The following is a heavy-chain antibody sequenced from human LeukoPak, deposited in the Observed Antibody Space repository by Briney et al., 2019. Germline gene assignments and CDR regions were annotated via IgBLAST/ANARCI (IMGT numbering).Heavy chain of an antibody. J-gene: IGHJ4*02. D-gene: IGHD1-26*01. CDR1: GYTFTSYA. CDR2: INAGNGNT. V-gene: IGHV1-3*01. Sequence: ASVNVSCKASGYTFTSYAMHWVRQAPGQRLEWMGWINAGNGNTKYSQKFQGRVTITRDTSASTAYMELSSLRSEDTAVYYCARDKNSEWELLDYWGQGTLVTVSS. CDR3: ARDKNSEWELLDY.